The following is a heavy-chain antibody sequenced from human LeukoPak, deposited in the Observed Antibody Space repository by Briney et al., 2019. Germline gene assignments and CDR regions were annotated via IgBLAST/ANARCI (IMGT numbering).Heavy chain of an antibody. CDR2: VNLQGST. V-gene: IGHV4-4*02. Sequence: SETLSLTCGVSGGSITSTNYWTWVRQPPGKGLEWIGEVNLQGSTNYNPSLMGRVAISVDMSENHISLQLTSVTAADTAVYYCARARDGHINNWFDPWGQGTLVTVSS. D-gene: IGHD5-24*01. CDR1: GGSITSTNY. CDR3: ARARDGHINNWFDP. J-gene: IGHJ5*02.